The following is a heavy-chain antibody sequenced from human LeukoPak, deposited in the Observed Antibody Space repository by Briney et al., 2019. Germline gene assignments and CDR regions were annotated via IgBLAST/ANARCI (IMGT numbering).Heavy chain of an antibody. CDR1: GFTFSSYW. J-gene: IGHJ4*02. D-gene: IGHD6-13*01. CDR3: ARRYLEYSSSWYAYFDY. V-gene: IGHV3-7*01. CDR2: IKQDGSEK. Sequence: PGGSLRLSWAASGFTFSSYWMSWVSQAPGKVLEWVANIKQDGSEKYYVDSVKGRFTISRDNAKNSLYLQMNSLRAEDTAVYYCARRYLEYSSSWYAYFDYWGQGTLVTVSP.